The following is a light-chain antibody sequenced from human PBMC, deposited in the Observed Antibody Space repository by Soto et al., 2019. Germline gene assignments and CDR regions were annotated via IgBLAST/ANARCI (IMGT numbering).Light chain of an antibody. CDR3: AAWDDSMSGPV. Sequence: QSVLTQPPSASGTPGQRVTISCSGSTSNIGNYYVYWYQHLPGTAPKLLICRDDQRPSGVPDRFSASKSGTSASLAISGLRSADEADYYCAAWDDSMSGPVFGGGTQLTVL. CDR1: TSNIGNYY. V-gene: IGLV1-47*01. CDR2: RDD. J-gene: IGLJ7*01.